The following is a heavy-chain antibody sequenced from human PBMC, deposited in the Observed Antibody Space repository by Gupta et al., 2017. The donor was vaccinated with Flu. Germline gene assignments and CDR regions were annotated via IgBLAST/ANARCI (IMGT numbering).Heavy chain of an antibody. J-gene: IGHJ4*02. D-gene: IGHD6-19*01. CDR2: MSSDGRTI. CDR1: FSDYY. CDR3: ARESRSSAWRQDY. Sequence: FSDYYMSWIRQAPGKGLEWLSYMSSDGRTIDYADSVKGRFTISRDNAKKSVYLQMNSLGAEDSAIYYCARESRSSAWRQDYWGQGTLVTVSS. V-gene: IGHV3-11*01.